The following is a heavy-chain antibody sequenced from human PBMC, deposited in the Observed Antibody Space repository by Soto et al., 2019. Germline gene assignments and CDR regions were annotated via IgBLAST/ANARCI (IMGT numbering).Heavy chain of an antibody. CDR1: GYTFTSYG. CDR3: ARDRTIFGVGYDAFDI. Sequence: ASVKVSCKASGYTFTSYGISWVRQAPGQGLEWMGWISAYNGNTNYAQKLQGRVTMTTDTSTSTAYMELRSLRSDDTAVYYCARDRTIFGVGYDAFDIWGQGTMVTVSS. CDR2: ISAYNGNT. J-gene: IGHJ3*02. D-gene: IGHD3-3*01. V-gene: IGHV1-18*01.